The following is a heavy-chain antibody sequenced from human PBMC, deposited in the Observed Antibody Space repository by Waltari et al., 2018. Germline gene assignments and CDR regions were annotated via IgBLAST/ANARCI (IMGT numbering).Heavy chain of an antibody. CDR1: GYTPTELS. Sequence: QVQLVQSGAEVKKPGASVKVPCKVSGYTPTELSMQWVRQAPGIGPEWMGGFDPEDGETIYAQKFQGRVTMTEDTSTDTAYMELSSLRSEDTAVYYCATVGAAAAGTRDYYYYGMDVWGQGTTVTVSS. V-gene: IGHV1-24*01. CDR3: ATVGAAAAGTRDYYYYGMDV. CDR2: FDPEDGET. D-gene: IGHD6-13*01. J-gene: IGHJ6*02.